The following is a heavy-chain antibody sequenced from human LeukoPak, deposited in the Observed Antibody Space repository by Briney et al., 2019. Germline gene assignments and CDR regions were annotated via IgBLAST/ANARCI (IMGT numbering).Heavy chain of an antibody. J-gene: IGHJ4*02. Sequence: GGSLRLSCAASGFTFTDYWMHWVRQVPGKGLVWVSRISTDGSSNSYADSVKGRFTISRDNAKNTLYLQMNSLRVEDTAVYYCARASGNNYGRFDSWGQGALVTVSS. CDR2: ISTDGSSN. V-gene: IGHV3-74*01. CDR1: GFTFTDYW. CDR3: ARASGNNYGRFDS. D-gene: IGHD5-18*01.